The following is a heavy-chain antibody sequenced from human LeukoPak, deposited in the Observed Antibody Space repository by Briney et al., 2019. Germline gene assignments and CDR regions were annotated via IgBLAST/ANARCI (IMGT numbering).Heavy chain of an antibody. Sequence: GGSLRLSCVVSGFTFSSYWMSWVRQAPGKGLEWVAHTKQDGSEKYYVDSVKGRFTISRDNAKNSLYLLMNSLRAEDTAVYYCARDGGWFGELLGFDYWGQGTLVTVSS. J-gene: IGHJ4*02. CDR1: GFTFSSYW. V-gene: IGHV3-7*01. CDR2: TKQDGSEK. D-gene: IGHD3-10*01. CDR3: ARDGGWFGELLGFDY.